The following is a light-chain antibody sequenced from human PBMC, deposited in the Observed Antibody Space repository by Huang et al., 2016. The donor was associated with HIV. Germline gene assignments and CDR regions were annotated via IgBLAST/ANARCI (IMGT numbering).Light chain of an antibody. CDR2: QSC. CDR1: QSISTF. V-gene: IGKV3-11*01. CDR3: QQRSNWPPLT. Sequence: EIVLTQSPATLSLSPGDRATLSCRASQSISTFLAGYQHKPGQAPRLLIYQSCTRAAGIPPRFSGSGSGTDFTLTISSLEPEDFAIYYCQQRSNWPPLTFGGGTKVEIK. J-gene: IGKJ4*01.